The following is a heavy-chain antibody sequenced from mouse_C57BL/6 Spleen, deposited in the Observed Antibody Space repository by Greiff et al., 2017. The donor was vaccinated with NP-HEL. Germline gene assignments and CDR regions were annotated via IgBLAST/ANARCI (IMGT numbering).Heavy chain of an antibody. Sequence: ESGPELVKPGASVKISCKASGYSFTSYYIHWVKQRPGQGLEWIGWIYPGSGNTKYNEKFKGKATLTADTSSSTAYMQLSSLTSEDSAVYYCARRDYDAAWFAYWGQGTLVTVSA. CDR3: ARRDYDAAWFAY. CDR2: IYPGSGNT. D-gene: IGHD2-4*01. CDR1: GYSFTSYY. V-gene: IGHV1-66*01. J-gene: IGHJ3*01.